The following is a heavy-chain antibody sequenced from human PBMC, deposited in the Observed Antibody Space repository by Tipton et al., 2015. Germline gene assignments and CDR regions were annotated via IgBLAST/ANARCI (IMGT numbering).Heavy chain of an antibody. D-gene: IGHD3-22*01. J-gene: IGHJ5*02. CDR1: GYTFTNYD. Sequence: QSGPEVKKPGASVKVSCKASGYTFTNYDINWVRQATGQGLEWMAWMNPNNGNTDYAQKFQGRVTMTRNTSISTAYMELSSLRSEDTAVYYCANTADYYDTSGYISGWFDPWGQGTLVTVSS. CDR2: MNPNNGNT. V-gene: IGHV1-8*01. CDR3: ANTADYYDTSGYISGWFDP.